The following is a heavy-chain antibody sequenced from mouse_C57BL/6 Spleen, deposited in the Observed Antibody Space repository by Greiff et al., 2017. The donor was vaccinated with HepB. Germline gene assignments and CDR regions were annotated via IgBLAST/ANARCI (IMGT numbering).Heavy chain of an antibody. CDR1: GYAFSSSW. CDR2: IYPGDGDT. J-gene: IGHJ4*01. CDR3: ARLGVVMDY. Sequence: QVQLQQSGPELVKPGASVKISCKASGYAFSSSWMNWVKQRPGKGLEWIGRIYPGDGDTNYNGKFKGEATLTADKSSSTAYMQLSSLTSEDSAVYFCARLGVVMDYWGQGTSVTVSS. V-gene: IGHV1-80*01. D-gene: IGHD1-1*02.